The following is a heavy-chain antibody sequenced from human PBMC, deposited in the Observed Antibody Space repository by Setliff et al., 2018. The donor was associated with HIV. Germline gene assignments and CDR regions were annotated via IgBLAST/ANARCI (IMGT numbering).Heavy chain of an antibody. Sequence: ASVKVSCKASGYTFTDYYIHWVRQAPGHGLEWVGWINPNNGGTKYAQKFQGRVTMTRDTSISTAYMELSRLRSDDTAVYYCARSTTADWGQGTMVTVSS. D-gene: IGHD4-17*01. CDR1: GYTFTDYY. CDR3: ARSTTAD. CDR2: INPNNGGT. J-gene: IGHJ4*02. V-gene: IGHV1-2*02.